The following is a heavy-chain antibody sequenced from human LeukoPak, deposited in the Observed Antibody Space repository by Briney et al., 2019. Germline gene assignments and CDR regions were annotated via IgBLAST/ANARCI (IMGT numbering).Heavy chain of an antibody. V-gene: IGHV5-51*01. D-gene: IGHD3-3*01. CDR2: IYPGDSDT. CDR1: GYTFTSYW. CDR3: AGGEVRDFWSGYYGGGMDV. Sequence: GESLKISCKGYGYTFTSYWIGWVRQMPGKGLEWMGIIYPGDSDTRYSPSFQGQVTISADKSISTAYLQWSSLKASDTAMYYCAGGEVRDFWSGYYGGGMDVWGQGTTVTVSS. J-gene: IGHJ6*02.